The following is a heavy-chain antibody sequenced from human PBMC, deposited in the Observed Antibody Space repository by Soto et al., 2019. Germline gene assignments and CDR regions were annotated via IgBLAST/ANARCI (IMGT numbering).Heavy chain of an antibody. V-gene: IGHV1-8*01. CDR2: MTPKRETP. CDR3: ARGVHGFWSGETYYYAMDV. J-gene: IGHJ6*02. D-gene: IGHD3-3*01. Sequence: QVHLVQSGAEVKKPGASVKVSCTASGYDFNIYDIHWVRQSTGQGLDWMGCMTPKRETPGYAPKFQGRFTINRDTSRSAVYMELSSLGAEDTAVYFCARGVHGFWSGETYYYAMDVWGQGTTVTVSS. CDR1: GYDFNIYD.